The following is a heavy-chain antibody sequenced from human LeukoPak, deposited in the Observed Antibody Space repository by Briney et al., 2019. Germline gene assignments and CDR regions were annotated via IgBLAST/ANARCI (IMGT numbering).Heavy chain of an antibody. CDR3: ARNKRRFDQ. Sequence: GRSLRLSCAASGFNISDHYMSWIRPAPGRGLEWGSYTSNGGFSTYYADSVKGRFTISRDNTKNSLYLEMQSLRVEDTAVYYCARNKRRFDQWGQGTVVTVSS. J-gene: IGHJ4*02. CDR1: GFNISDHY. V-gene: IGHV3-11*01. CDR2: TSNGGFST.